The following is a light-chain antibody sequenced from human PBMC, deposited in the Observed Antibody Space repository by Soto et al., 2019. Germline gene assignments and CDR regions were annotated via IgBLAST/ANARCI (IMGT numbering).Light chain of an antibody. J-gene: IGKJ4*01. CDR1: QSVAGSS. CDR2: AAS. CDR3: QQYGSSHLT. Sequence: EIMLTQSPGTLSLSPGDRATLSCRASQSVAGSSLAWYQQKPAQAPRLLIYAASNRATGIPARFSGSGSGTDFSLIINGLEPEDFAVYFCQQYGSSHLTFGGGTNVDIK. V-gene: IGKV3-20*01.